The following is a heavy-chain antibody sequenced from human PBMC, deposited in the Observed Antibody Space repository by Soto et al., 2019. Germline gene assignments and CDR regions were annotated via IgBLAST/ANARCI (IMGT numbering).Heavy chain of an antibody. CDR3: ARQAGHCRGWFDM. J-gene: IGHJ5*02. CDR2: IYYSGST. CDR1: GGSISTYY. Sequence: SETLSLTCTVSGGSISTYYWSWLRQPPGRGLEWIGYIYYSGSTNYNPSLKSRVTISVDTSKNQFSLKLSSVTAADTAVYSCARQAGHCRGWFDMWGQGTLVTVSS. D-gene: IGHD2-21*02. V-gene: IGHV4-59*08.